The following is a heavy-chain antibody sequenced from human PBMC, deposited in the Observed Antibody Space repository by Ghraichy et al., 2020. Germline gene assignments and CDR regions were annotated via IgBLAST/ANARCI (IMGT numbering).Heavy chain of an antibody. Sequence: GESLNISCAASGFTFSNFGMHWVRQAPGKGLEWVSLISHDGSKKYYADSVKGRFTISRDNSKSTLHLQMNSPRADDTAIYYCAKDSSGWYASLNYFYYGMAVWRQGTTLTVSS. V-gene: IGHV3-30*18. CDR1: GFTFSNFG. CDR2: ISHDGSKK. J-gene: IGHJ6*02. D-gene: IGHD6-19*01. CDR3: AKDSSGWYASLNYFYYGMAV.